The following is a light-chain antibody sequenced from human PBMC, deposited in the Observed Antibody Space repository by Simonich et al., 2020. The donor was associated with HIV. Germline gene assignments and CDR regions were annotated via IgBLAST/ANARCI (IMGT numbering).Light chain of an antibody. CDR2: KAP. Sequence: DIQMTQSPSTLSASVGDRVTITCRASQSFSNWLAWYQQKPGKAPKLLIDKAPSLESGVPSRFGGSGSWTEFTLTMSSRQPNNAATYYCQQYNIFSWTFGQWTKVEIK. J-gene: IGKJ1*01. CDR1: QSFSNW. CDR3: QQYNIFSWT. V-gene: IGKV1-5*03.